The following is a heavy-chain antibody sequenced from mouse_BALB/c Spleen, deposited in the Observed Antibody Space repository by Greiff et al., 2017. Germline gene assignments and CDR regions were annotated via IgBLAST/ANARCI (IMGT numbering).Heavy chain of an antibody. CDR2: IWWDDDK. Sequence: QVTLKVCGPGILQPSQTLSLTCSFSGFSLSTSGMGVGWIRQPSGKGLEWLAHIWWDDDKYYNTALKSGLTISKDTSKNQVFLKIASVDTADTATYYCARAYYYGSAWYFDVWGAGTTVTVSS. D-gene: IGHD1-1*01. CDR3: ARAYYYGSAWYFDV. CDR1: GFSLSTSGMG. V-gene: IGHV8-8*01. J-gene: IGHJ1*01.